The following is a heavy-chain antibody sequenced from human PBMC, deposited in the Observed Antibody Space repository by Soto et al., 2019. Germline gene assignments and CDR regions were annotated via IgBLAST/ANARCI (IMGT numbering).Heavy chain of an antibody. V-gene: IGHV1-2*02. Sequence: GASVKVSCKASGYTFTGYYMHWVRQAPGQGLEWMGWINPNSGGTNYAQKFQGRVTMTRDTSISTAYMELSRLRSDDTAVYYCARASEYYDFWSGYDYWGQGTLVTVS. J-gene: IGHJ4*02. CDR1: GYTFTGYY. CDR2: INPNSGGT. CDR3: ARASEYYDFWSGYDY. D-gene: IGHD3-3*01.